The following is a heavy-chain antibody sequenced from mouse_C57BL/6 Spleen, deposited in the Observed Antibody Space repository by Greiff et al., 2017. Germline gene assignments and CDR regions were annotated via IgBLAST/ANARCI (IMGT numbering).Heavy chain of an antibody. Sequence: VQLQESGAELAKPGASVKLSCKASGYTFTSYWMHWVKQRPGQGLEWIGYINPSSGYPKYNQKFKDKATLTADKSSSTAYMQLSSLTYEDSAVYDCARRDDGYAEWFAYWGQGTLVTVSA. CDR2: INPSSGYP. CDR3: ARRDDGYAEWFAY. D-gene: IGHD2-3*01. CDR1: GYTFTSYW. J-gene: IGHJ3*01. V-gene: IGHV1-7*01.